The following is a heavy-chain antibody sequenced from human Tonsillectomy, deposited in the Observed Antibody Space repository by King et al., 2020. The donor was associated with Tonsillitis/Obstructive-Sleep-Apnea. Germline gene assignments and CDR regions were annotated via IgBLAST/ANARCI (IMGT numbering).Heavy chain of an antibody. CDR1: GGTISSYY. V-gene: IGHV4-59*01. D-gene: IGHD3-10*01. Sequence: QLQESGPGLVKPSETLSLTCTVSGGTISSYYWSWIRQPPGKGLEWIGYIYYSGSTNYNPSLKSRVTISVDTSKNQFSLKLSSVTAADTAVYYCARKGLGSGSYYSPDAFDIWGQGTMVTVSS. CDR2: IYYSGST. J-gene: IGHJ3*02. CDR3: ARKGLGSGSYYSPDAFDI.